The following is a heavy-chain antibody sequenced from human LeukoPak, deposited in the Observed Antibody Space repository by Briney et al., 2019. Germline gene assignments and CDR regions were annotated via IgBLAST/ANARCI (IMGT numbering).Heavy chain of an antibody. J-gene: IGHJ4*02. Sequence: GGSLRLSCAASGFTYTNAWMSWVRQAPGKGLECVGHIKSKGDGGTTEYAAPVKGRFTISRDDSKNTLDLQMNNLKVEDTAIYYCTTDECSWGQGTLVTVSS. V-gene: IGHV3-15*01. CDR1: GFTYTNAW. CDR2: IKSKGDGGTT. CDR3: TTDECS.